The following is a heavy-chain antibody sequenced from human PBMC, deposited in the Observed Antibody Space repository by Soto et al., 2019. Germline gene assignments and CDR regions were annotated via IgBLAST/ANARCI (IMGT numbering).Heavy chain of an antibody. CDR1: GGSFSGYY. J-gene: IGHJ4*02. Sequence: DTLSLTCAVYGGSFSGYYWSWIRQPPGKGLEWIGEINHSGSTNYNPSLKSRVTISVDTSKNQFSLKLSSVTAADTAVYYCAYGSGWYGDYWGQGTLVTVSS. D-gene: IGHD6-19*01. V-gene: IGHV4-34*01. CDR3: AYGSGWYGDY. CDR2: INHSGST.